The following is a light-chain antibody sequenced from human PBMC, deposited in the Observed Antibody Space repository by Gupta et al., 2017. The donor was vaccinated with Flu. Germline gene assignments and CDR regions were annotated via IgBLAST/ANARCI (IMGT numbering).Light chain of an antibody. CDR3: QQELSTPIT. V-gene: IGKV1-39*01. J-gene: IGKJ3*01. CDR2: AAT. Sequence: DIQMTQSPSSLFASVGDRVTITCRASQSISTYLNWYHQKSGKAPKLLIYAATRVQSGVPSRFSGSGSGTXFTLTIXNRQPEDFATYYCQQELSTPITFGXGTKVDI. CDR1: QSISTY.